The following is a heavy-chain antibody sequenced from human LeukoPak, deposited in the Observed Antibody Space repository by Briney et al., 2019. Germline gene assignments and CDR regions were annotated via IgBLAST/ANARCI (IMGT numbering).Heavy chain of an antibody. Sequence: GASVKVSCKASGYTFTSYYMHWVRQTPGQGLEWMGIINPSGGSTSYTQKFQGRVTMTRDTSTTAVYMELSSLRSQDTAVYYCARHKEVGDYYYFDYWGHGTLVTVPS. CDR2: INPSGGST. CDR1: GYTFTSYY. V-gene: IGHV1-46*01. CDR3: ARHKEVGDYYYFDY. J-gene: IGHJ4*01. D-gene: IGHD2/OR15-2a*01.